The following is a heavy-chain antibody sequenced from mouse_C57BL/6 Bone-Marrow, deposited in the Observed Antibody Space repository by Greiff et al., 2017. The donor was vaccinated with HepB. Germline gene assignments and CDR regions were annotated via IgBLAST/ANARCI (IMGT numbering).Heavy chain of an antibody. CDR2: ISDGGSYT. J-gene: IGHJ3*01. D-gene: IGHD2-4*01. V-gene: IGHV5-4*01. CDR3: AGEGFYDYDEFAY. Sequence: EVQGVESGGGLVKPGASLKLSCAASGFTFSSYAMSWVRQTPEKRLEWVATISDGGSYTYYPDNVKGRFTISRDKAKNNLYLQMSHLKSEDTAMYNCAGEGFYDYDEFAYWGQGTLVTVSA. CDR1: GFTFSSYA.